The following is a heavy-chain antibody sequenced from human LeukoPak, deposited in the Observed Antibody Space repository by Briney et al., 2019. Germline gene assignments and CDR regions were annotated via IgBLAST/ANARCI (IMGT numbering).Heavy chain of an antibody. CDR1: GYSFTTYW. CDR2: IYPGDSDT. V-gene: IGHV5-51*01. Sequence: GESLKISCQASGYSFTTYWIAWVRQMPGKGLEWMGIIYPGDSDTRYSPSFQGQVTISADKSISTAYLQWSSLKASDTAMYYCARLGIAAANWFDPWGQGTLVTVSS. D-gene: IGHD6-13*01. J-gene: IGHJ5*02. CDR3: ARLGIAAANWFDP.